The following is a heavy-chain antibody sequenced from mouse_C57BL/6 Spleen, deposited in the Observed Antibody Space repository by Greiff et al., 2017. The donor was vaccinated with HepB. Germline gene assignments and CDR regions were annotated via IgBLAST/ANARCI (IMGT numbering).Heavy chain of an antibody. D-gene: IGHD1-1*01. CDR2: IYPGDGDT. V-gene: IGHV1-82*01. CDR1: GYAFSSSW. CDR3: ARRGPHFYGSSYTHFDY. J-gene: IGHJ2*01. Sequence: VKLQESGPELVKPGASVKISCKASGYAFSSSWMNWVKQRPGKGLEWIGRIYPGDGDTNYNGKFKGKATLTADKSSSTAYMQLSSLTSEDSAVYFCARRGPHFYGSSYTHFDYWGQGTTLTVSS.